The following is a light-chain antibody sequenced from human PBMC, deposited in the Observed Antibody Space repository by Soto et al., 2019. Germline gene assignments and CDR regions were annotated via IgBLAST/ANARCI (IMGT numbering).Light chain of an antibody. V-gene: IGKV1-6*01. CDR2: AAS. CDR1: QGIRND. Sequence: AIQTTQSPSSLPASVRDRVTITCRASQGIRNDLGWYQQKPGKAPKLLIYAASSLQSGVPSRFSGSGSGTDFTLTISSLQPEDFATYYCLQDYNYPPTFGQGTRLEIK. CDR3: LQDYNYPPT. J-gene: IGKJ5*01.